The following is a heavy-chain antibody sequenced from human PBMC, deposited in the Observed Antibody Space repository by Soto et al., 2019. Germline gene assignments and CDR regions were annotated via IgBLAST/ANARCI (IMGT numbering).Heavy chain of an antibody. V-gene: IGHV1-18*01. CDR2: ISAYKGNT. CDR1: GYTFTTYG. D-gene: IGHD6-13*01. Sequence: QVQLVQSGAEVKKPGASVKVSCKASGYTFTTYGITWWRQAPGQGFEWRGWISAYKGNTNYAQKLQGRVTRTTDTSTSTAYMELRSLRADDPAVYYCARESSSSCHDYWGQGTLVTVSS. CDR3: ARESSSSCHDY. J-gene: IGHJ4*02.